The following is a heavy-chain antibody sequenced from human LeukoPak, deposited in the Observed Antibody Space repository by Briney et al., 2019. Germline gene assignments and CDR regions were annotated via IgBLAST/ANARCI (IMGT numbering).Heavy chain of an antibody. Sequence: SAKVSCKASRGTFSSYAISWVRQAPGEGLEWRGEIIPIFGTENYAQKFRGRVTITAAESTSTAYVELMSMRSEEAAVSYWYRCEYGSGSYYVYYFDYWGQGTLVTVSS. V-gene: IGHV1-69*01. CDR1: RGTFSSYA. CDR2: IIPIFGTE. CDR3: YRCEYGSGSYYVYYFDY. D-gene: IGHD3-10*01. J-gene: IGHJ4*02.